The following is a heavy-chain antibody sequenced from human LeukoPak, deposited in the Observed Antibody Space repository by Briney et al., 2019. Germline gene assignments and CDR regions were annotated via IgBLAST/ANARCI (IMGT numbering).Heavy chain of an antibody. D-gene: IGHD5-24*01. CDR2: IYISGST. V-gene: IGHV4-61*02. Sequence: SETLSLTCTVSGGSISGGSYYWSWIRQPAGKGLEWIGRIYISGSTNCNPSLKSRVTISVDTSKNQFSLKLRSVTAADTAVYYCARLFSRDGYNDYWGQGTLVTVSS. CDR1: GGSISGGSYY. J-gene: IGHJ4*02. CDR3: ARLFSRDGYNDY.